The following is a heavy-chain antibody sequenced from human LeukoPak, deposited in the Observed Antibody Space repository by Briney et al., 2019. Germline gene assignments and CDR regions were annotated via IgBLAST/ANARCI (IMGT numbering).Heavy chain of an antibody. CDR3: ATEYYESFNY. CDR2: IEANSAGATT. D-gene: IGHD3-22*01. J-gene: IGHJ4*02. Sequence: GGSLRLSCAVSGFTFSDACMSWVRQAPGKGLEWVGRIEANSAGATTDYATPVKGRFAISRYDSKNMLYLQMNSLVSEDSAVYFCATEYYESFNYWGQGILVTASS. V-gene: IGHV3-15*04. CDR1: GFTFSDAC.